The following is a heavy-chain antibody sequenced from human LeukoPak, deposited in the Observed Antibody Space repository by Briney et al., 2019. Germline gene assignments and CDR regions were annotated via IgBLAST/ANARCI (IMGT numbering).Heavy chain of an antibody. J-gene: IGHJ4*02. D-gene: IGHD3-3*01. V-gene: IGHV4-34*01. Sequence: PSETLSLTCAVYGGSFSGYYWSWIRQPPGKGLEWIGEINHSGGTNYNPSLKSRVTISVDTSKNQFSLKLSSVTAADTAVYYCARGGDFWSGYYLVLDYWGQGTLVTVSS. CDR2: INHSGGT. CDR1: GGSFSGYY. CDR3: ARGGDFWSGYYLVLDY.